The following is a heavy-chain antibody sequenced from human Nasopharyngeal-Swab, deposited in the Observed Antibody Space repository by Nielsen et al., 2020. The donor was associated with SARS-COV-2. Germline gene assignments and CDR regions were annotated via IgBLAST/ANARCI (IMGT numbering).Heavy chain of an antibody. CDR2: FNHSGNT. CDR3: ARLDYDFWSGYSDQYGMDV. D-gene: IGHD3-3*01. V-gene: IGHV4-34*01. Sequence: PGKGLEWIGEFNHSGNTNYNPSLKSRLTISVDMSKNQFSLKLRSVTPADTAVYYCARLDYDFWSGYSDQYGMDVWGQGTTVTVSS. J-gene: IGHJ6*02.